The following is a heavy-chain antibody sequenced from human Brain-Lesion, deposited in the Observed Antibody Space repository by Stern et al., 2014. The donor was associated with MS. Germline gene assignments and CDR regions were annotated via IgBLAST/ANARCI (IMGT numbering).Heavy chain of an antibody. CDR3: ARGRVVPGFQYYATDV. D-gene: IGHD2-2*01. J-gene: IGHJ6*02. CDR2: IFNIDST. V-gene: IGHV4-61*02. CDR1: GGSISSGGYY. Sequence: VQLVESGPGLVKPSQTLSLSCTVSGGSISSGGYYWSWIRQPAGKGLEWIGRIFNIDSTGYTPSRKSRVTISIDTSKNQFSLGLNSMTAADTAVYYCARGRVVPGFQYYATDVWGQGTTVIVSS.